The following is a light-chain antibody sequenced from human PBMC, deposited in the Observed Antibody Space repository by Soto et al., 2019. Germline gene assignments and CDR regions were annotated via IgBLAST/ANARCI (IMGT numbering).Light chain of an antibody. J-gene: IGKJ4*01. CDR3: QLHTIRPLP. CDR2: DAS. Sequence: IVMTQSPATLSVSPGEGATLSCRASQSVSSKLAWYQQKPGQAPRLLIYDASKRATGIPARFSGSGSGTDFTLTISSLEPEDFAGDYCQLHTIRPLPFCGVTKGDI. CDR1: QSVSSK. V-gene: IGKV3-11*01.